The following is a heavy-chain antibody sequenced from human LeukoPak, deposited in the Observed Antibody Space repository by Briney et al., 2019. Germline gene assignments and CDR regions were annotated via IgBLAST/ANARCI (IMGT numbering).Heavy chain of an antibody. Sequence: SETLSLTCTVSGGSISSYYWSWIRQPPGKGLEWIGEINHSGSTNYNPSLKSRVTISVDTSKNQFSLKLSSVTAADTAVYYCARPDELFDAFDIWGQGTMVTVSS. CDR1: GGSISSYY. D-gene: IGHD3-10*01. J-gene: IGHJ3*02. V-gene: IGHV4-34*01. CDR2: INHSGST. CDR3: ARPDELFDAFDI.